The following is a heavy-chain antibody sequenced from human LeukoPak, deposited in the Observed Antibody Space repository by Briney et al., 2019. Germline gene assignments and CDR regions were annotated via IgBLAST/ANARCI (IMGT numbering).Heavy chain of an antibody. CDR1: GFTFRTYA. V-gene: IGHV3-23*01. D-gene: IGHD6-6*01. CDR2: TCGSGGIT. J-gene: IGHJ4*02. CDR3: AKEGFLAARPLDY. Sequence: PGGSLRLSCAASGFTFRTYAMNWVRQAPGKGLEWVSTTCGSGGITDYADSVNGRFTVSRDNSKNTLYLQMNSLRAEDTAVYYCAKEGFLAARPLDYWGQGTLVTVSS.